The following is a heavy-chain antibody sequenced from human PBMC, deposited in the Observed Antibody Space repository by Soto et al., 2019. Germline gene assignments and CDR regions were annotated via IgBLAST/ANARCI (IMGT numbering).Heavy chain of an antibody. CDR1: GGSFSGYY. Sequence: SETLSLTCAVYGGSFSGYYWSWIRQPPGKGLEWIGEINHSGSTNYNPSLKSRVTISVDTSKNQFSLKLGSVTAADTAVHYCARAPAAANWFDPWGQGTLVTVSS. J-gene: IGHJ5*02. V-gene: IGHV4-34*01. CDR2: INHSGST. CDR3: ARAPAAANWFDP. D-gene: IGHD2-2*01.